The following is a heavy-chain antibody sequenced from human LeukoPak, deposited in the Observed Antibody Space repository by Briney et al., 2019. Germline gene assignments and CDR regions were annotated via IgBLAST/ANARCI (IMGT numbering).Heavy chain of an antibody. J-gene: IGHJ4*02. Sequence: PSETLSLTCTASGGSISSSSYYWGWIRQPPGKGLEWIGSIYYSGSTYYNPSLKSRVTISVDTSKNQFSLKLSSVTAADTAVYYCARVGGSGRIKYWGQGTLVTVSS. CDR2: IYYSGST. CDR1: GGSISSSSYY. V-gene: IGHV4-39*07. D-gene: IGHD3-10*01. CDR3: ARVGGSGRIKY.